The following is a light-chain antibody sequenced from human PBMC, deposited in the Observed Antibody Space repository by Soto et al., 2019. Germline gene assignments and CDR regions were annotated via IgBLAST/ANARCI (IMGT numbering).Light chain of an antibody. CDR2: DAS. CDR1: QSISSW. J-gene: IGKJ1*01. CDR3: QQYNSYLGT. V-gene: IGKV1-5*01. Sequence: DIQMTQSPSTLSASVGDRVTITCRASQSISSWLAWYLQKPGKAPKLLIYDASSLESGVPSRFSGSGSGTEFTLTISCLQPYDFATYYCQQYNSYLGTFGQGTKVEIK.